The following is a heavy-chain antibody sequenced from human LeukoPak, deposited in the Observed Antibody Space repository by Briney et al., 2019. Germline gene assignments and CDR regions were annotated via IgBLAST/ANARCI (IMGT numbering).Heavy chain of an antibody. Sequence: ASVKVSCKVSGYTLTELSMHWVRQAPGKGLEWMGGFDPEDGETIYAQKFQGRVTMTEDTSTDTAYMELSSLRSEDTAVYYCARDTSEAHHFPYWGQGTLVTVSS. CDR1: GYTLTELS. D-gene: IGHD1-26*01. CDR2: FDPEDGET. V-gene: IGHV1-24*01. J-gene: IGHJ4*02. CDR3: ARDTSEAHHFPY.